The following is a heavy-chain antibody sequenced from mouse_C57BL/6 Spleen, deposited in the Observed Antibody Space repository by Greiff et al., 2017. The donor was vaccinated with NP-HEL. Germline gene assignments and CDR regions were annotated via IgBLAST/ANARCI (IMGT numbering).Heavy chain of an antibody. V-gene: IGHV1-69*01. CDR1: GYTFTSYW. CDR3: ARGGLRRGWFAY. D-gene: IGHD2-2*01. J-gene: IGHJ3*01. CDR2: IDPSDSYT. Sequence: QVQLKQPGAELVMPGASVKLSCKASGYTFTSYWMHWVKQRPGQGLEWIGEIDPSDSYTNYNQKFKGKSTLTVDKSSSTAYMQLSSLTSEDSAVYYCARGGLRRGWFAYWGQGTLVTVSA.